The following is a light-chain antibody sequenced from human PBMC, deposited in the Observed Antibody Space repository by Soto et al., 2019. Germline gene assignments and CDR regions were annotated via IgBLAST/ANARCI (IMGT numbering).Light chain of an antibody. CDR3: AAWDDSLNGYV. CDR2: SYD. Sequence: QSVLTQPPSASGTPGQRVTISCSGSSSNIGSNTVNWYQQLPGTAPQLLIYSYDQRPSGVPDRFSGSKSGTSASLAISGLQSEDEADYYCAAWDDSLNGYVFGTGTKVTVL. J-gene: IGLJ1*01. CDR1: SSNIGSNT. V-gene: IGLV1-44*01.